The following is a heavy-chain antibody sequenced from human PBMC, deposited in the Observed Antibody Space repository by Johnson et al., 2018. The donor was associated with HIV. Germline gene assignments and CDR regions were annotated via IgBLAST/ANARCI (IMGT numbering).Heavy chain of an antibody. CDR2: ISNNGGSK. J-gene: IGHJ3*02. CDR1: GFIFSSYG. CDR3: ARGPVFDI. V-gene: IGHV3-64*01. Sequence: VHLVESGGGVVQPGGSLRLSCAASGFIFSSYGMHWVRQAPGKGLEYVSAISNNGGSKYYANSVKGRFTISRDNAKNSLYLQMNSLRAEDTAVYYCARGPVFDIWGQGTMVTVSS.